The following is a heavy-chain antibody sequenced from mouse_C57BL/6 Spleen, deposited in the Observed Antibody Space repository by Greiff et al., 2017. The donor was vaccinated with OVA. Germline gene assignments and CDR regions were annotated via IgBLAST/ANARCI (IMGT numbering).Heavy chain of an antibody. CDR3: ARGGFVNYMGNSFDY. CDR1: GYTFTSYW. V-gene: IGHV1-53*01. CDR2: INPSNGGT. Sequence: QVQLKQPGTELVKPGASVKLSCKASGYTFTSYWMPWVKQRPGQGLEWIGNINPSNGGTNYNEKFKSKATLTVDKSSSTAYMQLSSLRSEDSAVYYGARGGFVNYMGNSFDYWGQGTTLTVSS. D-gene: IGHD1-1*02. J-gene: IGHJ2*01.